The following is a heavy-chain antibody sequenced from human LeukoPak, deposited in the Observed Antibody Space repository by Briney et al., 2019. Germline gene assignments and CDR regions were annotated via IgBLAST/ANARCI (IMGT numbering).Heavy chain of an antibody. CDR2: IYYSGST. CDR3: ARDPTYYDILTGYYIWFDP. Sequence: SETLSLTCTVSGGSVSSGSYYWSWIRQPPGKGLEWIGYIYYSGSTNYNPSLKSRVTISVDTSKNQFSLKLSSVTAADTAVYYCARDPTYYDILTGYYIWFDPWGQGTLVNVSS. J-gene: IGHJ5*02. V-gene: IGHV4-61*01. CDR1: GGSVSSGSYY. D-gene: IGHD3-9*01.